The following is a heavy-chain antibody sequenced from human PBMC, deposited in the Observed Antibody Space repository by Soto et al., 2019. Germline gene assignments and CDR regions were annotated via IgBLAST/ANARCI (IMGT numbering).Heavy chain of an antibody. Sequence: ASVKVSCKASGYTFTTYYMHWVRQAPGQGLEWMGIIDPSGGSTTYAQKFQGRVTMTRDTSTSTVYMELISLRSEDTAVYYCARRYGSCFDYWGQGTLVTAPQ. V-gene: IGHV1-46*01. CDR2: IDPSGGST. J-gene: IGHJ4*02. D-gene: IGHD5-18*01. CDR3: ARRYGSCFDY. CDR1: GYTFTTYY.